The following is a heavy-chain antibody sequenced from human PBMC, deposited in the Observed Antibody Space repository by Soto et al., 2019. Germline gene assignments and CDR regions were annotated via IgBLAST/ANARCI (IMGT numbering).Heavy chain of an antibody. D-gene: IGHD2-15*01. V-gene: IGHV1-18*01. CDR3: ASVVGALGHWFDP. CDR2: ISAYNGNT. J-gene: IGHJ5*02. Sequence: QVQLEQSGAEVKKPGASVKVSCKASGYTFTSYGISWVRQAPGQGLEWMGRISAYNGNTNYAQKLQGRVTMTTATSTGTAYGELRSLRSEDTAVYYWASVVGALGHWFDPWAQGTLVTVSS. CDR1: GYTFTSYG.